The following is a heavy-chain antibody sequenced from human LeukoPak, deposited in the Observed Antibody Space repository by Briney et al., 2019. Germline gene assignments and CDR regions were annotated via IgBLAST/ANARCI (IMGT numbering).Heavy chain of an antibody. J-gene: IGHJ6*03. CDR2: ISSNGGST. CDR3: ARGLDSSGYYLPWYYYYYMDV. V-gene: IGHV3-64*01. CDR1: GFTFSSYA. Sequence: PGGSLRLSCAASGFTFSSYAMHWVRQAPGKGLEYVSAISSNGGSTYYANSVKGRFTISRDNSKNTLYLQMGSLRAEDMAVYYCARGLDSSGYYLPWYYYYYMDVWGKGTTVTISS. D-gene: IGHD3-22*01.